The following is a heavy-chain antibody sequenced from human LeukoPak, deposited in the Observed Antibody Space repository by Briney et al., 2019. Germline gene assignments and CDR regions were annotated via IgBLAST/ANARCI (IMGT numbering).Heavy chain of an antibody. V-gene: IGHV3-30-3*01. CDR2: ISYDGSNK. CDR3: ARDRLLWFGELDY. Sequence: GSLRLSCAASGFTFSSYAMHWVRQAPGKGLEWVAVISYDGSNKYYADSVKGRFTISRDNSKNTLYLQMNSLRAEDTAVYYCARDRLLWFGELDYWGQGTLVTVSS. CDR1: GFTFSSYA. D-gene: IGHD3-10*01. J-gene: IGHJ4*02.